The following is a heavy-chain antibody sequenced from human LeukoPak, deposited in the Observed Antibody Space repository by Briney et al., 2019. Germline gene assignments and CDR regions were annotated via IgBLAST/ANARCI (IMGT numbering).Heavy chain of an antibody. CDR2: IYSGGST. CDR1: GLTVSNHW. V-gene: IGHV3-53*01. CDR3: ARPFDY. Sequence: PGGSLRLSCVASGLTVSNHWMSWVRQAPGKGLEWVSVIYSGGSTYYADSVKGRFTISRDNSKNTLYLQMNSLRAEDTAVYYCARPFDYWGQGTLVTVSS. J-gene: IGHJ4*02.